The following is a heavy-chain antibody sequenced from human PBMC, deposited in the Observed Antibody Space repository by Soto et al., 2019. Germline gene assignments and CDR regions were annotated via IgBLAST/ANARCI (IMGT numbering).Heavy chain of an antibody. Sequence: EVQLVQSGAEVKKPGESLKISCKGSGYTFTNYYIGWVRQLPGKGLERMGIIYPDDSTTRYGPSFQGQGTISVDKSIDTAFLQWGSLRASDTAMYYCARLRTSVTTEDAFDIWGPGTKVTVSS. CDR2: IYPDDSTT. J-gene: IGHJ3*02. CDR1: GYTFTNYY. V-gene: IGHV5-51*01. CDR3: ARLRTSVTTEDAFDI. D-gene: IGHD4-17*01.